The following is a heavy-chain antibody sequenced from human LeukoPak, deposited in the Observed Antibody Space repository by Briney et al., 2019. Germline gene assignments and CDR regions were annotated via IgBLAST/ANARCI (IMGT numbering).Heavy chain of an antibody. CDR1: GYSISSGYY. Sequence: SETLSLTCAVSGYSISSGYYWGWIRRPPGKGLEWIANIYHTGSTYYNPSLQSRVTISLDTSKNQFSLKLSSVTAADTAVYYCARHGDGDIVVVPAAIISGQFDYWGQGTLVTVSS. D-gene: IGHD2-2*01. V-gene: IGHV4-38-2*01. CDR3: ARHGDGDIVVVPAAIISGQFDY. J-gene: IGHJ4*02. CDR2: IYHTGST.